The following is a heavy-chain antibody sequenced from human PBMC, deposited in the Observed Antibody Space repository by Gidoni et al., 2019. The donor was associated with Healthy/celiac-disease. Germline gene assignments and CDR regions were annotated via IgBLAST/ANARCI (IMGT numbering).Heavy chain of an antibody. CDR1: GGSFSGYY. D-gene: IGHD1-26*01. Sequence: QVQLQQWGAGLFTPSENLSLTCAVYGGSFSGYYWCWIRQPPGKGLEWIGEINHSGSTNYNPSLKSRVTISVDTSKNQFSLKLSYVTAADTAVYYCAPRRLSGRYYYGGQGTLVTVSS. V-gene: IGHV4-34*01. CDR3: APRRLSGRYYY. CDR2: INHSGST. J-gene: IGHJ4*02.